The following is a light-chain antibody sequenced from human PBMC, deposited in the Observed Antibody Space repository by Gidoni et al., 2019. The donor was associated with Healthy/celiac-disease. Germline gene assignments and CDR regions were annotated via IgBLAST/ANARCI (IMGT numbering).Light chain of an antibody. V-gene: IGKV1-33*01. Sequence: DRQMAQSPSSLSASVGDRVTIHCQASQDISNYLNWSQQKPGKAPKLLIYDASNLETGVPSRFSGSGSGTDFTFTISSLQPEDIATYYCQQYDNLPLTFGGGTKVEIK. J-gene: IGKJ4*01. CDR1: QDISNY. CDR3: QQYDNLPLT. CDR2: DAS.